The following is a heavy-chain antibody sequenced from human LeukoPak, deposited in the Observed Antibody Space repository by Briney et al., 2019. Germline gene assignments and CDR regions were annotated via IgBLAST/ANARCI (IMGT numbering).Heavy chain of an antibody. J-gene: IGHJ1*01. CDR3: ARDPPAYCGTACYALAY. Sequence: ASVKVSCKASGYTFTGLYVHWVRQAPGQGLGWMGWINPNSGGTRLAQKFQGRVTMTRDTSITTAYMELTWLKSDATAVYYCARDPPAYCGTACYALAYWGQGTLVTVSS. D-gene: IGHD2-21*02. CDR2: INPNSGGT. CDR1: GYTFTGLY. V-gene: IGHV1-2*02.